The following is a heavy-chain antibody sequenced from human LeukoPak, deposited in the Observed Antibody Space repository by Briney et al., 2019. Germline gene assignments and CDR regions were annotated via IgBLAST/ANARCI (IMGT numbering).Heavy chain of an antibody. D-gene: IGHD1-14*01. V-gene: IGHV3-66*02. CDR3: GRRATGNYYFDY. CDR2: IYSGGST. J-gene: IGHJ4*02. CDR1: VFTVSTNY. Sequence: GGSLRLSCAASVFTVSTNYMSWVRPAPEEGGGWVSVIYSGGSTEYAVYVKGRLSISSDKSENTPHHQRNSRRAADTAVYYCGRRATGNYYFDYWGQGTLVTVSS.